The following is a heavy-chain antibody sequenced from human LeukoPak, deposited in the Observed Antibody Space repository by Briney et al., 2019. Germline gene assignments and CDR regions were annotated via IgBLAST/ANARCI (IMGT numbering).Heavy chain of an antibody. Sequence: PGGSLRLSCAASGFTFSSYSMNWVCQAPGKGLEWVSYISSSSSTIYYADSVKGRFTISRDNAKNSLYLQMNSLRAEDTAVYYCARAESPYYYDSSGYYWGQGTLVTVSS. D-gene: IGHD3-22*01. V-gene: IGHV3-48*01. CDR3: ARAESPYYYDSSGYY. J-gene: IGHJ4*02. CDR1: GFTFSSYS. CDR2: ISSSSSTI.